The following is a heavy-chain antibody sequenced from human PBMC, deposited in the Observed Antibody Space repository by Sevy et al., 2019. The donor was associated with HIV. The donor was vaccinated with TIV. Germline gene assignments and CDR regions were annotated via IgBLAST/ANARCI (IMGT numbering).Heavy chain of an antibody. CDR3: ARDGGGGTTNSGMDV. CDR1: GYTFSDDD. CDR2: VYPNSGGT. J-gene: IGHJ6*02. Sequence: ASVKVSCKASGYTFSDDDLHWVRQVPGLGLEWMGRVYPNSGGTNYARKFQGRVTMTRDTSISTAYMELSRLRFDDTAVYYCARDGGGGTTNSGMDVWGQGTTVTVSS. D-gene: IGHD1-7*01. V-gene: IGHV1-2*06.